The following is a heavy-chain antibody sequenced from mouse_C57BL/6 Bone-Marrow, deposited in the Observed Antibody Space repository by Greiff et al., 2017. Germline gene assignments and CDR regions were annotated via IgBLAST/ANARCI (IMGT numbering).Heavy chain of an antibody. CDR3: ARRLLRWFAY. Sequence: EVNVVESGGDLVKPGGSLKLSCAASGFTFSSSGMSWVRQTPDKRLEWVSTISSGGSYTYYPDSVKGRFTISRDNAKNTLYLQMSSLKSEDTAMYYCARRLLRWFAYWGQGTLVTVSA. V-gene: IGHV5-6*02. CDR2: ISSGGSYT. D-gene: IGHD1-1*01. CDR1: GFTFSSSG. J-gene: IGHJ3*01.